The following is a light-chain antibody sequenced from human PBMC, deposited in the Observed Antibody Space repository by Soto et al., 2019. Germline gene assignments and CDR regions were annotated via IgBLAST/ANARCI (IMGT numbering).Light chain of an antibody. Sequence: QSVLTQPPSASATPGQRVTISCSGRSSDVGSNTVNWYQQFPGAAPKLLIYSNDQRPSGVPDRFSASKSGTSASLAISGLQSKDEADYYCATWDDSLFGHVFGTGTKVTVL. CDR3: ATWDDSLFGHV. J-gene: IGLJ1*01. V-gene: IGLV1-44*01. CDR1: SSDVGSNT. CDR2: SND.